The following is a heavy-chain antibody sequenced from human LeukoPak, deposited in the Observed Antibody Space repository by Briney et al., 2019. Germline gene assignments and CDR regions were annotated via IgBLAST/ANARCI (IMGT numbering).Heavy chain of an antibody. CDR3: ARDDLGYCSGGSCLPDY. V-gene: IGHV3-23*01. Sequence: GGSLRLSCAASGFTFSSYAMSWVRQAPGKGLEWVSAISGSGGSTYYADSVKGRFTISRDNSKNTLYLQMNSLRAEDTAVYYCARDDLGYCSGGSCLPDYWGQGTLVTASS. CDR2: ISGSGGST. D-gene: IGHD2-15*01. J-gene: IGHJ4*02. CDR1: GFTFSSYA.